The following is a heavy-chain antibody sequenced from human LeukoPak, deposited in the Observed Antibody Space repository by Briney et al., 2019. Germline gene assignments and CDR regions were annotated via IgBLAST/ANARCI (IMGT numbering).Heavy chain of an antibody. J-gene: IGHJ4*02. D-gene: IGHD6-6*01. Sequence: KPSETLSLTCTVSGGSISSYYWSWIRQAPGKGLEWIGYIYSSGGTNYNPSLKSRVTISVDTSKNQFSLKLSSVTAGDTAFYYCARAPYGGSASLFDYWGQGTLVTVSS. CDR1: GGSISSYY. CDR2: IYSSGGT. V-gene: IGHV4-59*01. CDR3: ARAPYGGSASLFDY.